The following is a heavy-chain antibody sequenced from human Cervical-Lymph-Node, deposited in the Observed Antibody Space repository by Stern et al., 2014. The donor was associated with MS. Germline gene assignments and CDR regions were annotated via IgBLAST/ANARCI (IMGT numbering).Heavy chain of an antibody. CDR3: ARVNYYDSIPH. CDR1: GDAFSNSG. V-gene: IGHV1-69*01. D-gene: IGHD3-22*01. J-gene: IGHJ4*02. CDR2: VTPVFDSA. Sequence: VQLVQSGAEVKKPGSSVKVSCKTSGDAFSNSGFSWVRQAPGQGLEWMGGVTPVFDSADYAQKFQARVTITADESTTTVYMELSSLRYEDTAVYYCARVNYYDSIPHWGPGTLVTVSS.